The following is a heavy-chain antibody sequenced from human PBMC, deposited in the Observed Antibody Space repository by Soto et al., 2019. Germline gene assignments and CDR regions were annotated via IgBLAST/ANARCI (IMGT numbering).Heavy chain of an antibody. V-gene: IGHV3-33*01. CDR3: AREGGDGAFDY. Sequence: QVHLVESGGGVVQPGRSLRLSCAASGFSFSDYGIHWVRQAPGKGLEWVAVIWYDGSKKLYADSVKGRFTISRDNAKNARDLQLNSLRAEDTAVYYCAREGGDGAFDYWGQGTLVTVSS. CDR2: IWYDGSKK. CDR1: GFSFSDYG. J-gene: IGHJ4*02. D-gene: IGHD3-10*01.